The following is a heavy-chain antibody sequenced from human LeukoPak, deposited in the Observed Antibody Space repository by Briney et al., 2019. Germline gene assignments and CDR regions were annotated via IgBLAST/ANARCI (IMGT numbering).Heavy chain of an antibody. CDR3: AAADYYGPGSYYNSVYGMDV. CDR2: IVVGSGNT. J-gene: IGHJ6*04. D-gene: IGHD3-10*01. Sequence: ASVKVSCKASGFTFTSSAVQWVRQARGQRLEWIGWIVVGSGNTNYAQKFQERVTITRDMSTSTAYMELSSLRSEDTAVYYCAAADYYGPGSYYNSVYGMDVWGKGTTVTVSS. V-gene: IGHV1-58*01. CDR1: GFTFTSSA.